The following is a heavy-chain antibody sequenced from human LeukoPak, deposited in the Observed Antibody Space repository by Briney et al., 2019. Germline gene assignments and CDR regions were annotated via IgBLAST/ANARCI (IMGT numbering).Heavy chain of an antibody. Sequence: SETLSLTCTVSGGSISSYYWSWIRQPPGKGLEWIGYIYYSGSTNYNPSLKSRVTISVDTSKNQFSLTLTSVTAADTAVYYCARGGDVGVVVAAYSGWFDPWGQGTLVTVSS. CDR2: IYYSGST. CDR3: ARGGDVGVVVAAYSGWFDP. J-gene: IGHJ5*02. D-gene: IGHD2-15*01. CDR1: GGSISSYY. V-gene: IGHV4-59*01.